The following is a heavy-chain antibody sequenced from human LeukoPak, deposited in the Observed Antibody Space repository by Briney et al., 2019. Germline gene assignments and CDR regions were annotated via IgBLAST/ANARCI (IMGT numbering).Heavy chain of an antibody. Sequence: GGSLRLSCSVSGFTFISYSMTWVRQAPGKGLEWVSSISGNGDSTYYADSVKGRFTISRDNSKDTLYLQMNSLRAEDTAVYYCARVATVTDWYFDLWGRGTLVTVSS. V-gene: IGHV3-23*01. CDR2: ISGNGDST. J-gene: IGHJ2*01. CDR1: GFTFISYS. CDR3: ARVATVTDWYFDL. D-gene: IGHD4-17*01.